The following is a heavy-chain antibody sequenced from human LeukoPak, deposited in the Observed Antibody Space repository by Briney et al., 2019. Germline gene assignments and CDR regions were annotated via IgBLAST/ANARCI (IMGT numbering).Heavy chain of an antibody. V-gene: IGHV4-59*02. CDR3: ARIHRHCSGGACYVLDN. CDR2: VYYSGST. D-gene: IGHD2-15*01. CDR1: GGSVSGYY. J-gene: IGHJ4*02. Sequence: SETLSLTRVVSGGSVSGYYWGWIRQPPGRGLEWIGYVYYSGSTNYNPSFKSRITISVDTSRNQFSLQLSSVTAADTAVYYCARIHRHCSGGACYVLDNWGQGTLVAVSS.